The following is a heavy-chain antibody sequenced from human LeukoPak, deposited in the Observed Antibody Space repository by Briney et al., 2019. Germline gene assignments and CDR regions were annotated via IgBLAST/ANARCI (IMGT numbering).Heavy chain of an antibody. CDR1: GYTFTGYY. V-gene: IGHV1-8*02. CDR2: MNPNSGNT. CDR3: ARGRSSWYGIAY. Sequence: ASVKVSCKASGYTFTGYYMHWVRQAPGQGLEWMGWMNPNSGNTGYAQKFQGRVTMTRNTSISTAYMELSSLRSEDTAVYYCARGRSSWYGIAYWGQGTLVTVSS. D-gene: IGHD6-13*01. J-gene: IGHJ4*02.